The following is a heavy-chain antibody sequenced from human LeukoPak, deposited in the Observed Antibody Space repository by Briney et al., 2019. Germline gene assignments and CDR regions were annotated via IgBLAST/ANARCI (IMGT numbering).Heavy chain of an antibody. CDR2: IYYSGGT. J-gene: IGHJ6*02. Sequence: SETLSLTCTVSGGSISSYYWSWIRQPPGKGLEWIGYIYYSGGTNYNPSLKSRVTISVDTSKNQFSLKLSSVTAADTAVYYCARVRKAAMIYYGMDVWGQGTTVTVSS. CDR1: GGSISSYY. CDR3: ARVRKAAMIYYGMDV. V-gene: IGHV4-59*01. D-gene: IGHD3-22*01.